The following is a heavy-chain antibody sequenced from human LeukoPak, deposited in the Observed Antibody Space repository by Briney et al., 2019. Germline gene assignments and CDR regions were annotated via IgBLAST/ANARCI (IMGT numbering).Heavy chain of an antibody. V-gene: IGHV4-39*01. D-gene: IGHD1-26*01. CDR2: IYYSRTT. CDR3: ARQRAPALIDY. Sequence: PSETLSLTCTVSGGSISSSSYYWGWIRQPPGKGLEWIGPIYYSRTTYYNPSLNSRVSISVDTSKNQCSLKLSSVTAADTAVYYCARQRAPALIDYWGQGTLVTVSS. CDR1: GGSISSSSYY. J-gene: IGHJ4*02.